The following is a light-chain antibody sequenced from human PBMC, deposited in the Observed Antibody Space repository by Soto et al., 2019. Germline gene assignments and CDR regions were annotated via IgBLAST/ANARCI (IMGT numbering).Light chain of an antibody. J-gene: IGLJ3*02. V-gene: IGLV1-47*02. CDR3: EAWDDSLSGRV. CDR2: TNN. Sequence: QSVLTQPPSASGSPGQRVTLSCSGRTSNIGTNYVNWYQQVPGTAPKLRIYTNNLRPSGVPHRFSGSKSVTSASLAISGLRSEDEDYYDCEAWDDSLSGRVFGGGTKLTVL. CDR1: TSNIGTNY.